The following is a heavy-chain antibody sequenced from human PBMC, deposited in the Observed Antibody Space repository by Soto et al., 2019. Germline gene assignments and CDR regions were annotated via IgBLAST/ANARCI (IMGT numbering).Heavy chain of an antibody. CDR2: ISAYNGNT. Sequence: ASVKVSCKASGYTFTSYGISWVRQAPGQGLEWMGWISAYNGNTNYAQKLQGRVTMTTDTSTSTAYMELSSLRSDDTAVYYCARVIGDGTIFGVVPTYYFDYWGQGTLVTVSS. J-gene: IGHJ4*02. V-gene: IGHV1-18*01. CDR1: GYTFTSYG. D-gene: IGHD3-3*01. CDR3: ARVIGDGTIFGVVPTYYFDY.